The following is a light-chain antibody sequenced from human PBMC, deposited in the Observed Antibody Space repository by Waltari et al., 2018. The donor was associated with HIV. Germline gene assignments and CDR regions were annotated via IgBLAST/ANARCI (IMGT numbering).Light chain of an antibody. Sequence: QSALTQPASVSGSPGQSITISCTGTSSDVGSYNLVPWYQQHPGKAPKPMIYEVSKRPSGVSNRFSGSKSGNTASLTISGLQAEDEADYYCCSYAGSSTPVFGGGTKLTVL. CDR1: SSDVGSYNL. V-gene: IGLV2-23*02. CDR2: EVS. CDR3: CSYAGSSTPV. J-gene: IGLJ2*01.